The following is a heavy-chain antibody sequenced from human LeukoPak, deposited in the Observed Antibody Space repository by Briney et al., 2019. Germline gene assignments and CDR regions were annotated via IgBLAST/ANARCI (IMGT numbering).Heavy chain of an antibody. CDR1: GGSISNHF. V-gene: IGHV4-4*07. J-gene: IGHJ4*02. Sequence: SETLSLTCTVSGGSISNHFCSWIRQPAGKGLEWIGRVSTSGSTYYNPSLKSRVTMSADTSKNQFSLKLSSVTAADTAVYFCAKYGNSGWVIDYWGQGTLVTVSS. CDR3: AKYGNSGWVIDY. CDR2: VSTSGST. D-gene: IGHD6-19*01.